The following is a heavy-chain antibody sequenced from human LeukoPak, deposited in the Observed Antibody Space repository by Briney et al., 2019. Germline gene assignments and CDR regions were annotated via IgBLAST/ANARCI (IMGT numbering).Heavy chain of an antibody. CDR1: GFNFSVYW. CDR2: INRDGSEI. J-gene: IGHJ4*02. CDR3: GRGQLLAF. V-gene: IGHV3-7*01. Sequence: GGSLRLSCAASGFNFSVYWMSWVRQTPGKGLEWVAIINRDGSEIYYVDSVKGRITASRDYAKKSVFLQMDSLRVEDTAMYYCGRGQLLAFRGQGTLVTVSS. D-gene: IGHD6-19*01.